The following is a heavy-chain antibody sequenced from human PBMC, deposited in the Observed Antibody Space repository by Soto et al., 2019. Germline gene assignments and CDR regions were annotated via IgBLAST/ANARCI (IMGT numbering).Heavy chain of an antibody. V-gene: IGHV3-48*02. Sequence: GGSLRVSCAASGFTFSSYNMNWVRQAPGKGLEWVSYISRSSSAIHYADSVKGRFTISRDNAKNSLYLQMNSLRDEDTAVYYCAREYYDGGGYPIDYWGPGTLVTVSS. CDR1: GFTFSSYN. J-gene: IGHJ4*02. CDR3: AREYYDGGGYPIDY. D-gene: IGHD3-22*01. CDR2: ISRSSSAI.